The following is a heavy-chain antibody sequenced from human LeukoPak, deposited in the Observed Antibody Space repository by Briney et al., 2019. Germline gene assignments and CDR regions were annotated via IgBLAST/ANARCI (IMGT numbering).Heavy chain of an antibody. Sequence: PSETLSLTGTVSGGSINSGGYYWSWVRQHPGKGLEWIGYIYYSGSTYYNPSLKSRVTISVDTSKNQFSLKLSSVTAADTAVYYCAIEMATITMGGYFDYWGQGTLVTVSS. CDR3: AIEMATITMGGYFDY. CDR2: IYYSGST. V-gene: IGHV4-31*03. J-gene: IGHJ4*02. CDR1: GGSINSGGYY. D-gene: IGHD5-24*01.